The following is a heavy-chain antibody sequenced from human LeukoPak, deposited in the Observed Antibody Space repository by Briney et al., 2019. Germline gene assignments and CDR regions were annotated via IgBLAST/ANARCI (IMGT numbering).Heavy chain of an antibody. J-gene: IGHJ2*01. D-gene: IGHD3-9*01. Sequence: SETXSLTXAXXXXXXXXYXWXWIRQPPGXGLEWIGEVNHSVSTNYNPSLKSRLTISVDTSKNQFSLKLSSVTAADTAVYYCARQLVYYDILTGYYNGWYFDLWGRGTLVTVSS. V-gene: IGHV4-34*01. CDR3: ARQLVYYDILTGYYNGWYFDL. CDR2: VNHSVST. CDR1: XXXXXXYX.